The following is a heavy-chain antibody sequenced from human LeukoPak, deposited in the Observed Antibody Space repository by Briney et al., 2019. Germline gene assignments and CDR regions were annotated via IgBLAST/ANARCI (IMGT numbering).Heavy chain of an antibody. J-gene: IGHJ4*02. CDR2: IYPGDSDT. CDR3: AVYYYDNSGYLPFDY. Sequence: GESLKISCKGSGYSFTTYWIGWVRQMPGKGLEWMGIIYPGDSDTRYSPSLQGQVTMSADRSISTAYLQWSSLKASDTAMYYCAVYYYDNSGYLPFDYWGQGTLVTVSS. V-gene: IGHV5-51*01. CDR1: GYSFTTYW. D-gene: IGHD3-22*01.